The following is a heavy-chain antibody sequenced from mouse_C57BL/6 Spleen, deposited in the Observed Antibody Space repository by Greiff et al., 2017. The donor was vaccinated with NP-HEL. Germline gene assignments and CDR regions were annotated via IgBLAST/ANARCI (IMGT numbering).Heavy chain of an antibody. CDR2: IYPSDSET. CDR3: ARGYGAWFAY. Sequence: VKLQQPGAELVRPGSSVKLSCKASGYTFTSYWMDWVKQRPGQGLEWIGNIYPSDSETHYNQKFKDKATLTVDKSSSTAYMQLSSLTSEDSAVYYCARGYGAWFAYWGQGTLVTVSA. V-gene: IGHV1-61*01. D-gene: IGHD2-10*02. J-gene: IGHJ3*01. CDR1: GYTFTSYW.